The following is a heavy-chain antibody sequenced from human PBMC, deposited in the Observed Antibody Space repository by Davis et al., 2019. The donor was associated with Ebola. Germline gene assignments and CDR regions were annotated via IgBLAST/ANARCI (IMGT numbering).Heavy chain of an antibody. V-gene: IGHV3-48*01. J-gene: IGHJ4*02. D-gene: IGHD2-2*02. Sequence: GESLKISCAASGFTFSSYSMNWVRQAPGKGLEWVSYISSSSSTIYYADSVKGRFTISRDNSKNTLYLQMNSLRAEDTAVYYCARAPRYCSSTSCYTGDYWGQGTLVTVSS. CDR1: GFTFSSYS. CDR2: ISSSSSTI. CDR3: ARAPRYCSSTSCYTGDY.